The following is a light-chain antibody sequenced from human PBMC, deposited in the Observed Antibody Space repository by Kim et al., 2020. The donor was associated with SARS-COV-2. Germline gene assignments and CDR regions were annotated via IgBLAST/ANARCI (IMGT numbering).Light chain of an antibody. CDR2: GAS. J-gene: IGKJ1*01. Sequence: DIQMTQSPSSLSASVGDRVTITCRASQDIRNDLGWYQQNPGRAPKRLIYGASSLQSGVPSRFSGSGSGTEFTLTISSVQPEDFGTYFYQQYYSNPQTFGQGTKVDIK. CDR3: QQYYSNPQT. CDR1: QDIRND. V-gene: IGKV1-17*01.